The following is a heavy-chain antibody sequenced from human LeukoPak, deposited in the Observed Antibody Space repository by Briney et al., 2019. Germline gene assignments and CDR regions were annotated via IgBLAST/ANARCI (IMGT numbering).Heavy chain of an antibody. D-gene: IGHD3-3*01. V-gene: IGHV3-21*01. Sequence: GGSLRLSCAASGFTFSSYAMSWVRQAPGKGLEWVSSISSSSSYIYYADSVKGRFTISRDNAKNSLYLQMNSLRAEDTAVYYCARGPGYDFWSGYYMDVWGKGTTVTVSS. CDR1: GFTFSSYA. CDR2: ISSSSSYI. J-gene: IGHJ6*03. CDR3: ARGPGYDFWSGYYMDV.